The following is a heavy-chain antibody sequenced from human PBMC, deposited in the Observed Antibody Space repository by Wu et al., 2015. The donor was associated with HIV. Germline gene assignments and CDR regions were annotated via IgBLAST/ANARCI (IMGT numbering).Heavy chain of an antibody. Sequence: QVQLVQSGAEVKKPGASVKVSCKASGYTFTGYYMHWVRQAPGQGLEWMGWINPNSGGTNYAQKFQGRVTMTRDTSISTAYMELSRLRSDDTAVYYCARGGGRMLGSSSSPEAAGYWYFDLWGRGTLVTVSS. V-gene: IGHV1-2*02. CDR1: GYTFTGYY. CDR3: ARGGGRMLGSSSSPEAAGYWYFDL. D-gene: IGHD6-6*01. J-gene: IGHJ2*01. CDR2: INPNSGGT.